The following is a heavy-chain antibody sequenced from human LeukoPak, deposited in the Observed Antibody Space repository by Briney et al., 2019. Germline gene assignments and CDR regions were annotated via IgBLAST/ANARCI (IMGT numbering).Heavy chain of an antibody. CDR3: AGVRMGATPFDY. Sequence: GASVKVTCKASGYTFTGYYVHWVRQAPGQGLEWMGWINPNSGDTNYAQKCQGKVTMTRDTSISSAYMELNRLTSDDTAVYYCAGVRMGATPFDYWGQGTLVTVSS. CDR2: INPNSGDT. V-gene: IGHV1-2*02. CDR1: GYTFTGYY. J-gene: IGHJ4*02. D-gene: IGHD1-26*01.